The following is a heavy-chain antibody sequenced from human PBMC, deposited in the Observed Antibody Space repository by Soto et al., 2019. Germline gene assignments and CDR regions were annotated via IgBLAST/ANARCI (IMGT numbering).Heavy chain of an antibody. D-gene: IGHD4-4*01. CDR2: ISGSGGST. CDR1: GGTCSSYA. Sequence: AGGSLRLSCAASGGTCSSYAMSLVRQATGKGLEWVSAISGSGGSTYYADSVKGRFTISRDNSKNTLYLQMNSLRAEDTAVYYCAKCPYSNYFNNWFDPWGQGTLVTVSS. CDR3: AKCPYSNYFNNWFDP. J-gene: IGHJ5*02. V-gene: IGHV3-23*01.